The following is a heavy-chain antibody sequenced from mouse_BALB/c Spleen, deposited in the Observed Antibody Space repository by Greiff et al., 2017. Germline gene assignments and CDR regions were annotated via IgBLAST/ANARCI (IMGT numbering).Heavy chain of an antibody. CDR1: GFAFSSYD. V-gene: IGHV5-12-1*01. CDR2: ISSGGGST. Sequence: EVQLVESGGGLVKPGGSLKLSCAASGFAFSSYDMSWVRQTPEKRLEWVAYISSGGGSTYYPDTVKGRFTISRDNAKNTLYLQMSSLKSEDTAMYYCARHLYYYGSNAMDYWGQGTSVTVSS. J-gene: IGHJ4*01. D-gene: IGHD1-1*01. CDR3: ARHLYYYGSNAMDY.